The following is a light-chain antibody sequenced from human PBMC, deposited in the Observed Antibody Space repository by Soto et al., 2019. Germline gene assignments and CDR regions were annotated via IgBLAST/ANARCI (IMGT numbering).Light chain of an antibody. J-gene: IGLJ1*01. CDR3: CSYTSSSTLRYV. V-gene: IGLV2-14*01. Sequence: QSALTQPASVSGSPGQSITISCTGTSSDVGGYNYVSWYQQHPGKAPKLMIYEVSNRPSGVSNRFSGSKSGNTASLTISGLQAEDEADYYCCSYTSSSTLRYVFGTGTKVTVL. CDR2: EVS. CDR1: SSDVGGYNY.